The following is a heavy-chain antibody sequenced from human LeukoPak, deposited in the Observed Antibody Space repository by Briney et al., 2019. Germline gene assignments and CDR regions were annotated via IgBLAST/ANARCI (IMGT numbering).Heavy chain of an antibody. CDR2: ISSSGSTI. V-gene: IGHV3-48*03. J-gene: IGHJ4*02. D-gene: IGHD6-13*01. Sequence: GGSLRLSCAASGFTFSSYEMNWVRQAPGKGLEWVSYISSSGSTIYYADSVKGRFTISRDNAKNSLYLQMNSLRAEDTAVYYCARDHWVAAAGRGGVDYWGQGTLVTASS. CDR1: GFTFSSYE. CDR3: ARDHWVAAAGRGGVDY.